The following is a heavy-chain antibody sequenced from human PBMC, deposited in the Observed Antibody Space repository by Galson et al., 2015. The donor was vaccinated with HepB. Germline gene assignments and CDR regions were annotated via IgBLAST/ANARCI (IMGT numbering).Heavy chain of an antibody. J-gene: IGHJ4*02. CDR2: IYFSGNA. Sequence: TLSLTCTVSGGSVSSDSYYWNWIRQPPGKGLEWIGYIYFSGNANYNPPLKSRVTISVDTSKNQFSLKLNSVTAADTAVYYCARAVVPAPAPFDYWGQGALVTVSS. V-gene: IGHV4-61*01. CDR3: ARAVVPAPAPFDY. D-gene: IGHD2-2*01. CDR1: GGSVSSDSYY.